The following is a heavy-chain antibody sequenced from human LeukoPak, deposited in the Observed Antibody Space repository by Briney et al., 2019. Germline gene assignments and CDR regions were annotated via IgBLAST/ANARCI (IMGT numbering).Heavy chain of an antibody. CDR2: ISSSSSYI. V-gene: IGHV3-21*01. Sequence: GGSLRLSWAPAGFTFSSYSMNWVRQAPGKGLEWVSSISSSSSYIYYADSVKGRFTISRDNAKNSLYLQMNSLRAEDTAGYYCARNAGGYQLLNSFDYWGQGTLVTVSS. CDR1: GFTFSSYS. D-gene: IGHD1-7*01. CDR3: ARNAGGYQLLNSFDY. J-gene: IGHJ4*02.